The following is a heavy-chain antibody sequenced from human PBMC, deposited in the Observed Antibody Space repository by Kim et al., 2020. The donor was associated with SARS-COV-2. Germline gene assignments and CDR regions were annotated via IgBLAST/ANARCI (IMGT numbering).Heavy chain of an antibody. V-gene: IGHV1-3*01. Sequence: ASVKVSCKASGYTFTSYAMHWVRQAPGQRLEWMGWINAGNGNTKYSQKFQGRVTITRDTSASTAYMELSSLRSEDTAVYYCARDWPFEQWVRYFDYWGQGTLVTVSS. D-gene: IGHD6-19*01. CDR3: ARDWPFEQWVRYFDY. CDR1: GYTFTSYA. J-gene: IGHJ4*02. CDR2: INAGNGNT.